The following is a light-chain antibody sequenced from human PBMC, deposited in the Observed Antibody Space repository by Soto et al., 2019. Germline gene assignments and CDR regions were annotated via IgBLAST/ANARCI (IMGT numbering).Light chain of an antibody. Sequence: VIWMTQSPSLLSASTGDRVTMIFRMSQGISSYLAWYQQKPGKAPELLIYAASTLQNGVPSTFSGSGSGTEFTLTISSLQPEDFGTYYCQQFKSYPITFGQGTRLEI. V-gene: IGKV1D-8*03. CDR3: QQFKSYPIT. CDR1: QGISSY. J-gene: IGKJ5*01. CDR2: AAS.